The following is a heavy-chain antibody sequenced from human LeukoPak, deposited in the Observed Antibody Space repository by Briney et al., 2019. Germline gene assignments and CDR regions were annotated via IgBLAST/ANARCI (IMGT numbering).Heavy chain of an antibody. Sequence: GASVKVSCKASGGTFSSYAISWVRQAPGQGLEWMGGIIPIFGTANYAQKFQGRVTITADKSTSTAYMELSSLRSEDTAVYYCATTQDIVATISFSPAGLDYWGQGTLVTVSS. CDR3: ATTQDIVATISFSPAGLDY. D-gene: IGHD5-12*01. CDR2: IIPIFGTA. CDR1: GGTFSSYA. V-gene: IGHV1-69*06. J-gene: IGHJ4*02.